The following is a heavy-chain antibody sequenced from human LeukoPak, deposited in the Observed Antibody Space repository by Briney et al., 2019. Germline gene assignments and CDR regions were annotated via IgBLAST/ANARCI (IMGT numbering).Heavy chain of an antibody. V-gene: IGHV5-10-1*01. CDR2: IDPTDSYV. J-gene: IGHJ4*02. D-gene: IGHD3-10*01. CDR1: GYTFTRNW. CDR3: ARHVPGYYGSGTNDF. Sequence: GESLKISCQASGYTFTRNWISWVRQIPGKGLEWMGTIDPTDSYVNYCLSFEGHVTISTDRSINTVYLHWGSLRASDTATYYCARHVPGYYGSGTNDFWGQGTLVTVAS.